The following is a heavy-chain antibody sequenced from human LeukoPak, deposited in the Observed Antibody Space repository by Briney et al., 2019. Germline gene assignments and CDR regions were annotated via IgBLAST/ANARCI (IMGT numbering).Heavy chain of an antibody. J-gene: IGHJ4*02. D-gene: IGHD3-22*01. Sequence: SVKVSCKASGGTFSSYAISWVRQAPGQGLEWMGGIIPIFGTANYAQKFQGRVTITADESTSTAYMELSSLRSEDTAVYYCARGSVYYDSSGYWVFDYWGQGTLVTVSS. CDR1: GGTFSSYA. CDR3: ARGSVYYDSSGYWVFDY. V-gene: IGHV1-69*13. CDR2: IIPIFGTA.